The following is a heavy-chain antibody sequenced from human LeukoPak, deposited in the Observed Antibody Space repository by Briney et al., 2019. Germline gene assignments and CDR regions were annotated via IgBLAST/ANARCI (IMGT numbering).Heavy chain of an antibody. J-gene: IGHJ4*02. D-gene: IGHD3-10*01. CDR3: AREDYGSGSYQAFDY. CDR2: IWYDGSNK. CDR1: GFTFSSYG. V-gene: IGHV3-33*01. Sequence: GGSLRLSCAASGFTFSSYGMHWVRQAPGKGLEWEAVIWYDGSNKYYADSVKGRFTISRDNSKNTLYLQMNSLRAEDTAVYYCAREDYGSGSYQAFDYWGQGTLVTVSS.